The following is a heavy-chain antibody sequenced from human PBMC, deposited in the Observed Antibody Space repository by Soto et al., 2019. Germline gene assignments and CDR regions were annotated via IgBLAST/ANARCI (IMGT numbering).Heavy chain of an antibody. CDR3: ASIDSASIEFGFDY. D-gene: IGHD1-26*01. CDR1: GFTFSSYA. Sequence: QVQLVESGGGVVQPGRSLRLSCAASGFTFSSYAMHWVRQTPGKGLEWVAVISYDGSNKYYADSVKGRFTISRDNSKNTLYLQMNSLRAEDTAVYYCASIDSASIEFGFDYWGQGTLVTVSS. J-gene: IGHJ4*02. V-gene: IGHV3-30-3*01. CDR2: ISYDGSNK.